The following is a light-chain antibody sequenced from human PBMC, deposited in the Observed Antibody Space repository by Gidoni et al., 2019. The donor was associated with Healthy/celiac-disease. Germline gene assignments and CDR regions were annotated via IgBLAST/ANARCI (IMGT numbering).Light chain of an antibody. J-gene: IGKJ4*01. CDR2: LGS. Sequence: DIVMTQSPLSLPVTPGEPASISCRSSQSLLHSNGYNYLDWYLQKPVQSQQLLIYLGSNRASGVPDRFSGSGSGTDFTLKISRVEAEDVGVYYCMQALQTPLTFGGGTKVEIK. CDR1: QSLLHSNGYNY. V-gene: IGKV2-28*01. CDR3: MQALQTPLT.